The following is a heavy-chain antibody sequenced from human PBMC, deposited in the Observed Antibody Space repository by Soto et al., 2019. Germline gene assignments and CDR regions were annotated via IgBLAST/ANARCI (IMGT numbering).Heavy chain of an antibody. Sequence: QVQLVESGGGVVQPGRSLRLSCAASGFTFSSYAMHWVRQAPGKGLEWVAVISYDGSNKYYADSVKGRFTISRDNSKNTLYLQMNSLRAEDTAVYYCAREEPSGEGAYDYWGQGNLGTVSS. CDR1: GFTFSSYA. CDR2: ISYDGSNK. J-gene: IGHJ4*02. D-gene: IGHD1-26*01. V-gene: IGHV3-30-3*01. CDR3: AREEPSGEGAYDY.